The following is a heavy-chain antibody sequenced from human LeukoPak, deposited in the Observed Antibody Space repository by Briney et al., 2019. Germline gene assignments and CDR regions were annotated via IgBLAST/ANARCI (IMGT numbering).Heavy chain of an antibody. CDR2: INPSGGST. J-gene: IGHJ4*02. D-gene: IGHD3-3*01. Sequence: GASVKVSCKASGYTFTSYCMHWVRQAPGQGLEWMGIINPSGGSTSYAQKFQGRVTMTRDTSTSTVYMELSSLRSEDTAVYYCARDKVDYDFWSGYYDYWGQGTLVTVSS. CDR1: GYTFTSYC. CDR3: ARDKVDYDFWSGYYDY. V-gene: IGHV1-46*01.